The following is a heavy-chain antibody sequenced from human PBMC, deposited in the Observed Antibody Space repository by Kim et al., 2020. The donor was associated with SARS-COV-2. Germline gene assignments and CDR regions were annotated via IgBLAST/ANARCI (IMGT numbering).Heavy chain of an antibody. D-gene: IGHD3-10*01. CDR1: GGSFSGYY. Sequence: SETLSLTCAVYGGSFSGYYWSWIRQPPGKGLEWIGEINHSGSTNYNPSLKSRVTISVDTSKNQFSLQLSSVTAADTAVYYCARGLIRFGKSWFDPCGQGTLVTVSS. CDR3: ARGLIRFGKSWFDP. J-gene: IGHJ5*02. V-gene: IGHV4-34*01. CDR2: INHSGST.